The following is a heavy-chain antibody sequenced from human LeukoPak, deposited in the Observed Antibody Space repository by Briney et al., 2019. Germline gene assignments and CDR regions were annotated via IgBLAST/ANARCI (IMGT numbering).Heavy chain of an antibody. D-gene: IGHD1-14*01. CDR1: GFTLSSYW. J-gene: IGHJ5*02. Sequence: GGSLRLSCATSGFTLSSYWMHRVRQVPGKGLEWLSRINNDGVSTSYADSVKGRFTISRDNAKNTLYLRMNSLRAEDTALYHCARDKTSARRWFDPWGQGTLVTVSS. V-gene: IGHV3-74*01. CDR3: ARDKTSARRWFDP. CDR2: INNDGVST.